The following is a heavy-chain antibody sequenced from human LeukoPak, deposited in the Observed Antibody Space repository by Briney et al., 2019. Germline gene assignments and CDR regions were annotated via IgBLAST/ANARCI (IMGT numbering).Heavy chain of an antibody. Sequence: WASVTVSCKASGGTFSSYAISWVRQAPGQGLEWMGGIIPIFGTANYAQKFQGRVTITADESTSTAYMELSSLRSEDTAVYYCAARRYYGDYSLGYWGQGTLVTVSS. J-gene: IGHJ4*02. D-gene: IGHD4-17*01. CDR3: AARRYYGDYSLGY. CDR1: GGTFSSYA. V-gene: IGHV1-69*13. CDR2: IIPIFGTA.